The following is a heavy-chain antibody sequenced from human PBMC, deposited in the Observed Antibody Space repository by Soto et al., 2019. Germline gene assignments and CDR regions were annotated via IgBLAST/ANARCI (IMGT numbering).Heavy chain of an antibody. CDR1: GGSISSGGYY. D-gene: IGHD4-17*01. J-gene: IGHJ1*01. CDR3: ARLTTVTKLEEYFQH. CDR2: IYYSGST. V-gene: IGHV4-31*03. Sequence: QMQLQESGPGLVKPSQTLSLTCTVSGGSISSGGYYWSWIRQHPGRGLEWIGSIYYSGSTSYNPSLKSRLTISVDTSKNQFSLKLSSVTAADTAVYYCARLTTVTKLEEYFQHWGQGTLVTVSS.